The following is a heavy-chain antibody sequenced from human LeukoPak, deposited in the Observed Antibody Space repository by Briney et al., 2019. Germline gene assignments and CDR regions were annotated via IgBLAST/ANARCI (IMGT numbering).Heavy chain of an antibody. CDR3: ARVGRGYYFDY. V-gene: IGHV1-46*01. CDR1: GYTFTSYY. Sequence: ASVKVSCTASGYTFTSYYMHWVRQAPGQGLEWMGIINPSGGSTSYAQKFQGRVTMTRDTSTSTVYMELSSLRSEDTAVYYCARVGRGYYFDYWGQGTLVTVSS. J-gene: IGHJ4*02. CDR2: INPSGGST. D-gene: IGHD1-26*01.